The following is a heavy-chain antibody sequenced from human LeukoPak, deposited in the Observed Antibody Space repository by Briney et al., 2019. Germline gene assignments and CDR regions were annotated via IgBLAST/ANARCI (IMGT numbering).Heavy chain of an antibody. CDR2: INSDGSST. CDR3: ARGSARSAWYGVY. V-gene: IGHV3-74*01. Sequence: PGGSLRLSCAASGFTFSSYWMHWVRQAPGKGLVWVSRINSDGSSTSYADSVKGRFTISRDNAKNTLYLQMNGLRAEDTAVYYCARGSARSAWYGVYWGQGTLVTVSS. D-gene: IGHD3-10*01. CDR1: GFTFSSYW. J-gene: IGHJ4*02.